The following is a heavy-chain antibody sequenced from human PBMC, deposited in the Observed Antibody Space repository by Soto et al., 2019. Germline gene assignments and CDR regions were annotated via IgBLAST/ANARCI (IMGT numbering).Heavy chain of an antibody. CDR1: GGTFSSYA. CDR2: IIPIFGTA. D-gene: IGHD4-17*01. CDR3: ATQTTVVRSYYYYGMDV. J-gene: IGHJ6*02. Sequence: GASVKVSCKASGGTFSSYAISWVRQAPGQRLEWMGGIIPIFGTANYAQKFQGRVTITADESTSTAYMELSSLRSEDTAVYYCATQTTVVRSYYYYGMDVWGQGTTVTVSS. V-gene: IGHV1-69*13.